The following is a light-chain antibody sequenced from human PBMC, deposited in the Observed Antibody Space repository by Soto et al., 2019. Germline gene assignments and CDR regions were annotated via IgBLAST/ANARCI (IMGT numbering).Light chain of an antibody. CDR2: DAS. V-gene: IGKV3-11*01. CDR1: QSVSNQ. CDR3: QQRAGSST. J-gene: IGKJ5*01. Sequence: EIVLTQSPVTLSLSPGERATLSCRASQSVSNQLACYQQKPGQAPRLLIYDASRRVAGIPARFSGSGSGTDFTLTLSSLEPEDFAVYYCQQRAGSSTFGQGTRLENK.